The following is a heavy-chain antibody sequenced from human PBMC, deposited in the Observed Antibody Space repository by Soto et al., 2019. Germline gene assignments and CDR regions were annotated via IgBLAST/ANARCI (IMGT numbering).Heavy chain of an antibody. CDR3: ASHMEAAILPAMDV. J-gene: IGHJ6*02. D-gene: IGHD5-12*01. Sequence: SVKVSCKASGGTFSSYAVSWVRQAPGQGLEWMGGIIPIFGTANYAQKFQGRVTITADKSTSTAYMELSSLTTEDTAVYFCASHMEAAILPAMDVWGQGTTVTVSS. CDR1: GGTFSSYA. CDR2: IIPIFGTA. V-gene: IGHV1-69*06.